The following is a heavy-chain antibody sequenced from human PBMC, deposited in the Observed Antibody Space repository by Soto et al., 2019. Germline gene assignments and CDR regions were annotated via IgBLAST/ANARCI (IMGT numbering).Heavy chain of an antibody. CDR1: GFTFDTYG. J-gene: IGHJ4*02. Sequence: QVQLVESGGGVVQPGRSLRLSCAASGFTFDTYGMHWVRQAPGKGLEWVAVTSWDETSKYYTDSVKGRFTISRDNSKNTLYLQMNSLRAEDTAVYYCAREGTAGDFWGDYWGQGTLVTVSS. V-gene: IGHV3-30*03. CDR3: AREGTAGDFWGDY. D-gene: IGHD3-3*01. CDR2: TSWDETSK.